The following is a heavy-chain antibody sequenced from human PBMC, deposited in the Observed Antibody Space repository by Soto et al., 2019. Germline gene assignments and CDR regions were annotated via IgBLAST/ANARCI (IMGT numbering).Heavy chain of an antibody. CDR2: IVPMFGTS. V-gene: IGHV1-69*06. J-gene: IGHJ4*02. D-gene: IGHD3-3*01. CDR1: GGTSTRYA. Sequence: QERLVQSGSEVRKPGSSVKVSCKVTGGTSTRYAINWVRQAPGQGLEWMGGIVPMFGTSKYAQKFQGRVTITADTSTNIAYMELRSLRSEDTAVYYCNRGSEYDFWSGYLWGQGTLVSVSS. CDR3: NRGSEYDFWSGYL.